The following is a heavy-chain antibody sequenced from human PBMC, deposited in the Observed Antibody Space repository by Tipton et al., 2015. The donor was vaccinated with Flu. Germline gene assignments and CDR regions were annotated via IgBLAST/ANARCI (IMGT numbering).Heavy chain of an antibody. Sequence: TLSLTCTISGDSISSDYYWGWIRQPPGKGLEWIGNIFRTGTTYRNSSLKSRATISIDTSKNQFSLKVFSVTAADTAVYFCARRDYSNYVSDPKSWFVPWGQGILGSVSA. J-gene: IGHJ5*02. D-gene: IGHD4-11*01. CDR2: IFRTGTT. CDR3: ARRDYSNYVSDPKSWFVP. CDR1: GDSISSDYY. V-gene: IGHV4-38-2*02.